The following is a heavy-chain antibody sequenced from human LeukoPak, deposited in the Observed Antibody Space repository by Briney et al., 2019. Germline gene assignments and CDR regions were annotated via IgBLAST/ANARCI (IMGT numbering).Heavy chain of an antibody. CDR2: IYYSGST. CDR3: SRHVYGGNSDFDY. J-gene: IGHJ4*02. V-gene: IGHV4-59*08. D-gene: IGHD4-23*01. CDR1: GGSISSYY. Sequence: SETLSLTCTVSGGSISSYYWSWIRQPPGKGLEWIGYIYYSGSTNYNPSLKSRVTISVDTSKNQISLKLSSVTAADTAVYYCSRHVYGGNSDFDYWGQGTLVTVSS.